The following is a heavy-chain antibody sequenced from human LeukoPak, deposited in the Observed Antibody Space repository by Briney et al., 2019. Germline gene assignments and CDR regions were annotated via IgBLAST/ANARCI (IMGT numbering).Heavy chain of an antibody. J-gene: IGHJ3*02. CDR3: AKVSLNDAFDI. CDR1: GFTFNTYT. V-gene: IGHV3-21*01. CDR2: ITSSSSYI. Sequence: GGSLRLSCAASGFTFNTYTMNWVRQAPGKGLEWVSSITSSSSYIYYADSMKGRFTISRDNAKNSLYLQMNSLRAEDTAMYYCAKVSLNDAFDIWGQGTMVSVSS.